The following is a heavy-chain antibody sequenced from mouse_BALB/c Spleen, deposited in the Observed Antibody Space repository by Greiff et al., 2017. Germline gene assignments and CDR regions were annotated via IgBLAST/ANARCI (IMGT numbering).Heavy chain of an antibody. D-gene: IGHD2-3*01. CDR1: GFTFSDYY. Sequence: EVKLVESGGGLVKPGGSLKLSCAASGFTFSDYYMYWVRQTPEKRLEWVATISDGGSYTYYPDSVKGRFTISRDNAKNNLYLQMSSLKSEDTAMYYCARGYDGWFAYWGQGTLVTVSA. V-gene: IGHV5-4*02. CDR2: ISDGGSYT. J-gene: IGHJ3*01. CDR3: ARGYDGWFAY.